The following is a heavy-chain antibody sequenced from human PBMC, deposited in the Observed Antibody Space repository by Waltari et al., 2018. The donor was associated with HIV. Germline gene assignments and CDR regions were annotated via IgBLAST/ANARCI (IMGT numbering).Heavy chain of an antibody. J-gene: IGHJ4*02. D-gene: IGHD5-18*01. CDR1: GFTFSSYA. CDR3: VKVLADTAMVFDY. V-gene: IGHV3-64D*06. CDR2: ISSNGGST. Sequence: EVQLVESGGGLVQPGGSLRLSCSASGFTFSSYAMHWVRQAPGKGMEYVSAISSNGGSTYYADSVKGRFTISRDNSKNTLYLQMSSLRAEDTAVYYCVKVLADTAMVFDYWGQGTLVTVSS.